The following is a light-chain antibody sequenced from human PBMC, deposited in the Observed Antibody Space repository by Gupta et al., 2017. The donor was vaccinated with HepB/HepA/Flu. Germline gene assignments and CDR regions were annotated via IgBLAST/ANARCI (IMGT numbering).Light chain of an antibody. CDR2: YDT. CDR3: QVWDTYSDHVV. V-gene: IGLV3-21*04. CDR1: NIGSKS. Sequence: SYVLTQPPSVSVAPGKTASITCGGNNIGSKSVHWYQQKPGQAPILVIYYDTDRPSGIPERFSGSNSGNTATLIISRVEAGDEADYYCQVWDTYSDHVVFGGGTKVTVL. J-gene: IGLJ3*02.